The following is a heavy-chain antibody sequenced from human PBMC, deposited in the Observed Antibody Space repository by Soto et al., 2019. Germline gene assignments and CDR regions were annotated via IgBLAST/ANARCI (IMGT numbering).Heavy chain of an antibody. CDR2: ISSSSSTI. J-gene: IGHJ5*02. CDR3: ARESAALNWFDP. CDR1: GFTFSSYT. D-gene: IGHD2-2*01. V-gene: IGHV3-48*02. Sequence: GGSLTLSCAASGFTFSSYTMNLVRQAPGKRLEWVSYISSSSSTIYYSDSVKGRFTISRDNAKNSLYLQMNSLRDEDTAVYYCARESAALNWFDPWGQGTLVTVSS.